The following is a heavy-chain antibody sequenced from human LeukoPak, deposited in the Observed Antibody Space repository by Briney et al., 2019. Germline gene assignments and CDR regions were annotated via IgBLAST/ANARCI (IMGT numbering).Heavy chain of an antibody. CDR2: ISGSGGST. V-gene: IGHV3-23*01. CDR1: GFTFSSYA. D-gene: IGHD3-3*01. J-gene: IGHJ4*02. CDR3: AKGPTHLFRYYFDY. Sequence: GGSLRLSCAASGFTFSSYAMSWVRQAPGKGLEWVSAISGSGGSTYYADSVKGRFTISRDNSKNTLYLQMSSLRAEDTAVYYCAKGPTHLFRYYFDYWGQGTLVTVSS.